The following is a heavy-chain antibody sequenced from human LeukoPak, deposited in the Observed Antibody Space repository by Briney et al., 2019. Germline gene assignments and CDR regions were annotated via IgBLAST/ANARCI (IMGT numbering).Heavy chain of an antibody. J-gene: IGHJ4*02. CDR3: ARDRGAVTDVFDY. CDR1: GFTFSDYY. D-gene: IGHD6-19*01. V-gene: IGHV3-11*04. Sequence: GGSLRLSCVASGFTFSDYYMSWIRQAPGKGLEWVSYIRSSGTTIQYADSVKGRFTISSHNAKNSLYLQMSSLRAEDTAVYYCARDRGAVTDVFDYWGQGTLVTVSS. CDR2: IRSSGTTI.